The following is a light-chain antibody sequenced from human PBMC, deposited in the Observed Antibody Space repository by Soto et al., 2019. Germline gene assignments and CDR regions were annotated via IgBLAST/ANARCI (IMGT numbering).Light chain of an antibody. CDR2: KTS. J-gene: IGKJ2*01. V-gene: IGKV1-5*03. Sequence: DIQITQSPSNLAASGGGRITITCPARQRSGNWLAWYQQKPGKAPKLLIYKTSTLESGVPSRFSGSGSGTEFTLTISGLQPDDFATYYCQQYGNYSPYTFGQGTKLEIK. CDR3: QQYGNYSPYT. CDR1: QRSGNW.